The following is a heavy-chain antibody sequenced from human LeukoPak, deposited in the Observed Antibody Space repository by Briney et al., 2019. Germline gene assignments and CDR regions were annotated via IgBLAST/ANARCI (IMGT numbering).Heavy chain of an antibody. CDR3: ARAHQEAAAGTANWFDP. J-gene: IGHJ5*02. CDR2: IYYSGST. CDR1: GGSFSGYY. V-gene: IGHV4-34*01. D-gene: IGHD6-13*01. Sequence: SETLSLTCAVYGGSFSGYYWSWIRQPPGKGLEWIGSIYYSGSTYYNPSLKSRVTISVDTSKNQFSLKLSSVTAADTAVYYCARAHQEAAAGTANWFDPWGQGTLVTVSS.